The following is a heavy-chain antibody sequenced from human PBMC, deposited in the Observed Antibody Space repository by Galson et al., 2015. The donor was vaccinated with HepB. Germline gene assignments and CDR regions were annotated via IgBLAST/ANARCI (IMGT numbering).Heavy chain of an antibody. J-gene: IGHJ4*02. Sequence: SLRLSCAASGSSFSDSPIHWVRQASGKGLEWVGHIRRRTENFATAYAESVEGRFTISRDDSNYRAYLQMDNLEIEDTAIYYCAGQTDSCHDFWGQGTLVTVSS. CDR3: AGQTDSCHDF. D-gene: IGHD2-2*01. V-gene: IGHV3-73*01. CDR1: GSSFSDSP. CDR2: IRRRTENFAT.